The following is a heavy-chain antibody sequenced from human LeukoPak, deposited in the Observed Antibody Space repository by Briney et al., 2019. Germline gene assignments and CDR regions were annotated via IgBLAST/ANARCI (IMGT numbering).Heavy chain of an antibody. V-gene: IGHV3-48*04. CDR2: ISPSSRTI. D-gene: IGHD2-8*02. J-gene: IGHJ6*03. CDR1: GFTFNNFS. CDR3: PSSPRRFSAWCV. Sequence: GGSLRLSCAASGFTFNNFSMNWVRQAPGKGLEWISYISPSSRTIYYADSVKGRFTISRDNAKSSLYLQMNSLRAEDTAVYYCPSSPRRFSAWCVWGKGTTVTVSS.